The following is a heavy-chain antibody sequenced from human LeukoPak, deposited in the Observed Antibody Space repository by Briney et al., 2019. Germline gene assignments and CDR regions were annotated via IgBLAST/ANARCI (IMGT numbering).Heavy chain of an antibody. CDR2: INIGGTNT. CDR1: GFTFNDYY. Sequence: GGSLTLSCAASGFTFNDYYRSWIRQAPGKGLEWLSYINIGGTNTHNADSVKRRFTISRDNAKKSLYLEMNNLRAEDTAVYYCATDGAGFDTWGQGVLVTVSS. V-gene: IGHV3-11*01. CDR3: ATDGAGFDT. J-gene: IGHJ5*02.